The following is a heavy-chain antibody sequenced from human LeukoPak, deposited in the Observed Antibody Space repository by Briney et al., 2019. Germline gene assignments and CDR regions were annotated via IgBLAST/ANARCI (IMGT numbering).Heavy chain of an antibody. D-gene: IGHD3-10*01. V-gene: IGHV3-21*01. CDR3: ARPQRGVRGVIMGYYYYGMDV. Sequence: GGSLRLSCAASGFTFSSYSMNWVRQAPGKGLEWVSSISSSSSYIYYADSVKGRFTISRDNAKNSLYLQMNSLRAEDTAVYYCARPQRGVRGVIMGYYYYGMDVWGQGTTVTVSS. CDR2: ISSSSSYI. CDR1: GFTFSSYS. J-gene: IGHJ6*02.